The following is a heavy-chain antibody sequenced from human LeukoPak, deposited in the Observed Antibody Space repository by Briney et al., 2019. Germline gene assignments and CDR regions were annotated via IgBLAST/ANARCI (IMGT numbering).Heavy chain of an antibody. D-gene: IGHD6-19*01. V-gene: IGHV3-21*01. J-gene: IGHJ4*02. CDR3: AREAAVAGKGGFDY. CDR2: ISSSGSYI. Sequence: PGGSLRLSCAASGFTLITYSMNWVRQVPGRGLEWVSSISSSGSYIYYADSVKGRFTISRDNAKNSLYLQMNTVRAEDTAVYYCAREAAVAGKGGFDYWGQGTLVTVSS. CDR1: GFTLITYS.